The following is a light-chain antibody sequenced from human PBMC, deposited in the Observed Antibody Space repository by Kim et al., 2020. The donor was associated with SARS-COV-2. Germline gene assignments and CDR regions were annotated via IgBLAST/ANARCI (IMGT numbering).Light chain of an antibody. J-gene: IGLJ3*02. CDR2: DVT. Sequence: SSTNSRSRSRSGIVGYNYVSWYQQNPGKAPQLMVYDVTNRPSGVSDRFSGSKSANMASLTIFGLQAEDEADYYCSSYTTTSAVVFGGGTQLTVL. CDR1: RSGIVGYNY. CDR3: SSYTTTSAVV. V-gene: IGLV2-14*03.